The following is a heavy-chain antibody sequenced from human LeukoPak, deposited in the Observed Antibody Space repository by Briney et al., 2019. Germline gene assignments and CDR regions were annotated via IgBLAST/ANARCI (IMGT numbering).Heavy chain of an antibody. Sequence: PSETLSLTCAVSGYSISSGYYWGWIRQPPGKGLEWIESIYHSGTTYYNPSLKSRVTISVDTSKNQFSLKLTSVTAADTAVYYCARAYYFDDSGGYVYFDYWGQGTLVTVS. CDR2: IYHSGTT. CDR3: ARAYYFDDSGGYVYFDY. V-gene: IGHV4-38-2*01. J-gene: IGHJ4*02. CDR1: GYSISSGYY. D-gene: IGHD3-22*01.